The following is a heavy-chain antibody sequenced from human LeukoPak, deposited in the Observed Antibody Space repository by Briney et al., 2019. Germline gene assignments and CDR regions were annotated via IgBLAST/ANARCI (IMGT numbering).Heavy chain of an antibody. Sequence: PGRTLRLSCAASGFTFSSYAMSWVRQAPGKGLEWVSTISGSGSNTYYADSVKGRFTISRDNAKNTLFLQMDSLRAEDTALYYCVRSLRSADFWGQGTLVTVSS. J-gene: IGHJ4*02. V-gene: IGHV3-23*01. CDR2: ISGSGSNT. CDR1: GFTFSSYA. CDR3: VRSLRSADF.